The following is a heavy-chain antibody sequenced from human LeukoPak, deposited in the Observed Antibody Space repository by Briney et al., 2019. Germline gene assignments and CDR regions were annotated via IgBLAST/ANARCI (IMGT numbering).Heavy chain of an antibody. CDR2: IRYDGSNK. CDR1: GFTFSSYG. J-gene: IGHJ3*02. D-gene: IGHD1-26*01. CDR3: ARAPLSISIIVGATFHI. Sequence: GGSLRLSCAASGFTFSSYGMHWVRQAPGKGLEWVAFIRYDGSNKYYADSVRGRSTISRDNSKNTLYLQMNSLRAEDTAVYYCARAPLSISIIVGATFHIWGHGTMVTVSS. V-gene: IGHV3-30*02.